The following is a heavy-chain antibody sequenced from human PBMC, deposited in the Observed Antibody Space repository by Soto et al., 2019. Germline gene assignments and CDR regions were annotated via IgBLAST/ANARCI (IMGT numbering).Heavy chain of an antibody. V-gene: IGHV4-59*12. J-gene: IGHJ4*02. CDR3: ARDLGVALASLTLDF. Sequence: PSETLSLTCTVSGGSISSYYWSWFRQSPGKRMEWIGYVHHSGSSSYNPSLQSRVTISVDTSKSQFSLKLSSVTATDTAVYYCARDLGVALASLTLDFWGRGTLVT. D-gene: IGHD2-15*01. CDR1: GGSISSYY. CDR2: VHHSGSS.